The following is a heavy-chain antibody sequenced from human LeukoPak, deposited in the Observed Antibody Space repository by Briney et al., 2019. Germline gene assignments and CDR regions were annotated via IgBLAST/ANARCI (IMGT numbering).Heavy chain of an antibody. J-gene: IGHJ4*02. CDR2: ISYDGSNK. CDR3: ASYSSSWSFDY. D-gene: IGHD6-13*01. Sequence: PGGSLRLSCAASGFTFGSYAMHWVRQAPGKGLELVAVISYDGSNKYYADSVKGRFTISRDNSKNTLYLQMNSLRAEDTAVYYCASYSSSWSFDYWGQGTLVTVSS. CDR1: GFTFGSYA. V-gene: IGHV3-30-3*01.